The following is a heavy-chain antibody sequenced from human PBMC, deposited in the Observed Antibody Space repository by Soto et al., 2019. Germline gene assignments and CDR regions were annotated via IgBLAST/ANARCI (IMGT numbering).Heavy chain of an antibody. D-gene: IGHD6-13*01. V-gene: IGHV1-69*02. J-gene: IGHJ3*02. Sequence: QVHLVQSGAEVKKPGSSVKVSCKASGGTFSTYTLIWVRQAPGQGLEWMGRIIPFLSITNSAKKFQDRVPITADKSTSTAYVVLTSLRSDDTAIFYCAYGSWWAEAFDIRVQGTMVTVSS. CDR1: GGTFSTYT. CDR2: IIPFLSIT. CDR3: AYGSWWAEAFDI.